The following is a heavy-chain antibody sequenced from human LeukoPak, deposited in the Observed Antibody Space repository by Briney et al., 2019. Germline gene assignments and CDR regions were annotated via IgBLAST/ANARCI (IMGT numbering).Heavy chain of an antibody. CDR1: GFTFSSYG. D-gene: IGHD6-19*01. V-gene: IGHV3-33*01. CDR2: IWDDRDNK. Sequence: GGPLRLSCAASGFTFSSYGMHWVRQAPGKGLDWVAVIWDDRDNKYYADSVKGRFTISRDNSKNTLYLQMNSLRAEDTAIYYCARDPTNTSGWYNLDYWGQGTLVTVSS. J-gene: IGHJ4*02. CDR3: ARDPTNTSGWYNLDY.